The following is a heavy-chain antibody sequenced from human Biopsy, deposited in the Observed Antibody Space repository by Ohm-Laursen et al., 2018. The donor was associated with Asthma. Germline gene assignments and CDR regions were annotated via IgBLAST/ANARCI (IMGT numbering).Heavy chain of an antibody. D-gene: IGHD4-23*01. CDR2: ISYDGSNK. CDR1: GFTFSSYG. Sequence: RSLRLSCAASGFTFSSYGMHWVRQAPGKGLEWVAVISYDGSNKYYADSVKGRFTISRDNSKNTLYLQMNSLRAEDTAVYYCARGNHHLDYGGNSGAFDIWGQGTMVTVSS. CDR3: ARGNHHLDYGGNSGAFDI. J-gene: IGHJ3*02. V-gene: IGHV3-30*03.